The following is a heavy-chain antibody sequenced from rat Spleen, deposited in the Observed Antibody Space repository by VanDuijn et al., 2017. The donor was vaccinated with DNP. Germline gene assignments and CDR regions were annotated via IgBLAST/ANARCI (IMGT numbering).Heavy chain of an antibody. Sequence: EVQLQESGPGLVKPSQSLSLTCSVTGYSITSNYWAWIRKFPGNKMEWMGYISYSGYTGYNPSLKSRISITRDTSKNQFFLQLNSVTTEDTATYYCARQDPLLLTLFTYWGQGTLVTVSS. CDR2: ISYSGYT. V-gene: IGHV3-1*01. J-gene: IGHJ3*01. CDR3: ARQDPLLLTLFTY. D-gene: IGHD1-1*01. CDR1: GYSITSNY.